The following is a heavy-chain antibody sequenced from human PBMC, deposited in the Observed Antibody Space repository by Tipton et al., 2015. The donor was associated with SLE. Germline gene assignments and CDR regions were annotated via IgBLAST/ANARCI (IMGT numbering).Heavy chain of an antibody. J-gene: IGHJ6*03. Sequence: TLSLTCTVSGGSISDRNYYWSWIRQPPGKGLEWIGYIYYSGSTNYNPSLKSRVTISVDTSKNQFSLKLSSVTAADTAVYYCARAGGIAARSYYYYYYYMDVWGKGTTVTVSS. V-gene: IGHV4-61*01. CDR2: IYYSGST. D-gene: IGHD6-6*01. CDR1: GGSISDRNYY. CDR3: ARAGGIAARSYYYYYYYMDV.